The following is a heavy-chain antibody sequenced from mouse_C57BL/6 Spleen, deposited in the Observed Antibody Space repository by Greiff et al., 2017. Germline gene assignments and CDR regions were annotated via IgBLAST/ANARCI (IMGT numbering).Heavy chain of an antibody. CDR1: GYTFTSYW. Sequence: QVQLQQPGAELVKPGASVKMSCKASGYTFTSYWITWVKQRPGQGLAWIGDIYPGSGSTNYNEKFKSKATLTVDTSSSTAYMQLSSLTSEDSAVYYCARSYYGSSYGYFDYWGQGTTLTVSS. V-gene: IGHV1-55*01. CDR2: IYPGSGST. J-gene: IGHJ2*01. D-gene: IGHD1-1*01. CDR3: ARSYYGSSYGYFDY.